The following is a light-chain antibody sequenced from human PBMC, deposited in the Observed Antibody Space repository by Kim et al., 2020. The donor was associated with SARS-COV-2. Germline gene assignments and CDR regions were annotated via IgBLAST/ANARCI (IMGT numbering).Light chain of an antibody. CDR2: DVD. CDR3: CSYAGGYTHVV. V-gene: IGLV2-11*01. J-gene: IGLJ2*01. Sequence: QSALTQPRSVSGSPGQSVTISCTGTSSDVGAYNYVSWYQPHPGKAPKLMIHDVDKWPSGVPDRFSGSKSGNTASLTISGLQAEDEADYYCCSYAGGYTHVVFGGGTQLTVL. CDR1: SSDVGAYNY.